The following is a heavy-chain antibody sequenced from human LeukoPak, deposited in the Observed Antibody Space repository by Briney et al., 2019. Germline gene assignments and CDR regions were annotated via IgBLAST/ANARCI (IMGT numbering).Heavy chain of an antibody. CDR2: INPNSGGT. Sequence: ASVKVFCKASGYTFTGYYMHWVRQAPGQGLEWMGRINPNSGGTNYAQKFQGRVTMTRDTSISTAYMELSRLRSDDTAVYYCARDSCGGDCYSAEFDYWGQGTLVTVSS. J-gene: IGHJ4*02. V-gene: IGHV1-2*06. CDR3: ARDSCGGDCYSAEFDY. D-gene: IGHD2-21*02. CDR1: GYTFTGYY.